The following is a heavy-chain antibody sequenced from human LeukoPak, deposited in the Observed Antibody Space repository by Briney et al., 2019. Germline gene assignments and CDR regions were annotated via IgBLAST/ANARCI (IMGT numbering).Heavy chain of an antibody. J-gene: IGHJ6*02. CDR3: ARAGCSGGSCYPFGMDV. CDR2: IIPILGIA. CDR1: GGTFSSYA. Sequence: SVEVSCKASGGTFSSYAISWVRQAPGQGLEWMGRIIPILGIANYAQKFQGRVTITADKSTSTAYMELSSLRSEDTAVYYCARAGCSGGSCYPFGMDVWGQGTTVTVSS. V-gene: IGHV1-69*04. D-gene: IGHD2-15*01.